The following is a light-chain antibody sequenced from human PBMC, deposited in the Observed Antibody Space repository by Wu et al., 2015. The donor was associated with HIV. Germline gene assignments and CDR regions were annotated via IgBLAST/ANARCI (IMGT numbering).Light chain of an antibody. Sequence: EIVLTQSPGTLSLSPGERATPSCRASQSVSGSYLAWYQQKPGQAPRLLIYGASGRATGIPDRFSGSGSGTDFTLTISRLEPEDFAVYYCQQYGSSPLTFGGGTKVEIK. CDR2: GAS. CDR3: QQYGSSPLT. J-gene: IGKJ4*01. V-gene: IGKV3-20*01. CDR1: QSVSGSY.